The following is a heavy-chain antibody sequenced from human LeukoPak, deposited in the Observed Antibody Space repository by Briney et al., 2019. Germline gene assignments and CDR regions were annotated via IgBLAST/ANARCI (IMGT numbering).Heavy chain of an antibody. Sequence: GGSLRLSCAASGFTFSSYGMHWVRQAPGKGMEWEAVIWYDGSNKYYADSVKGRFTISRDNSKNTLYLQMNSLRAEDTAVYYCARDGGVYGGNSYYYYYYGMDVWGQGTTVTVSS. V-gene: IGHV3-33*01. CDR1: GFTFSSYG. J-gene: IGHJ6*02. D-gene: IGHD4-23*01. CDR3: ARDGGVYGGNSYYYYYYGMDV. CDR2: IWYDGSNK.